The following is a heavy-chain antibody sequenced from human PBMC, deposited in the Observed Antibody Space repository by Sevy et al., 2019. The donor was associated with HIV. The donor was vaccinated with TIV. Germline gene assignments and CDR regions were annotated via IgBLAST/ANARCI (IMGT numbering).Heavy chain of an antibody. Sequence: GGSLRLSCTASGFKFDDYAMHWVRQPPGKGLEWVSGITWDGGRTGYADSVKGRFIISRDNTKSSLYLQMNSLRAEDTALYYCAKDLRRSDISPGYLNYWGQGILVTVSS. CDR2: ITWDGGRT. CDR1: GFKFDDYA. J-gene: IGHJ4*02. CDR3: AKDLRRSDISPGYLNY. V-gene: IGHV3-9*01. D-gene: IGHD3-9*01.